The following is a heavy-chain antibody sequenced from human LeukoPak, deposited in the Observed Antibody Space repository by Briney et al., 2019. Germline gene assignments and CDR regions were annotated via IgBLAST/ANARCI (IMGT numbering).Heavy chain of an antibody. Sequence: GGSLRLSCAASGYTFTSYYMHWVRQAPGQGLEWMGIINPSGGSTSYAQKFQGRVTMTRDMSTSTVYMELSSLRSEDTAVYYCAREYRGEWETAFDYWGQGTLVTVSS. CDR1: GYTFTSYY. CDR2: INPSGGST. J-gene: IGHJ4*02. CDR3: AREYRGEWETAFDY. V-gene: IGHV1-46*01. D-gene: IGHD1-26*01.